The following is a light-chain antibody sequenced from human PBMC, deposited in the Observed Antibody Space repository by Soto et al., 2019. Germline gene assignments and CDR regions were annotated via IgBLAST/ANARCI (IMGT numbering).Light chain of an antibody. V-gene: IGKV3-20*01. Sequence: EIVLTQSPGTLSLSPGERATLSCRASQSASSSYLAWYQQKPGQAPRLLIYGASSRATGIPDRFSGSGSGTDFTLTISRLEPEDFAVYYCQQYGSSSWTFGQGTKVDNK. CDR1: QSASSSY. J-gene: IGKJ1*01. CDR3: QQYGSSSWT. CDR2: GAS.